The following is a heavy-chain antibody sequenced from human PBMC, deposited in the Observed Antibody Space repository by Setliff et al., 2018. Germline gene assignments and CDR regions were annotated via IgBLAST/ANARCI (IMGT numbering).Heavy chain of an antibody. CDR2: ISPESSER. V-gene: IGHV3-7*01. J-gene: IGHJ4*02. Sequence: GGSLRLSCAASGFTFSNCWVSWVRQAPGKGLEWVASISPESSERYYVDSVKGRFTISRDNARNSLSLQMNSLRTEDTALYYCAGAGTCSYWGQGTQVTVSS. CDR3: AGAGTCSY. CDR1: GFTFSNCW. D-gene: IGHD3-10*02.